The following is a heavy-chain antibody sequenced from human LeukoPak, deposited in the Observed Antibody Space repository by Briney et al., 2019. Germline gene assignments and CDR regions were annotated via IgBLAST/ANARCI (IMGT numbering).Heavy chain of an antibody. Sequence: GGSLRLSCAASGFILSDYDINWVRQAPGKGLEWVSYISSSSSYTNYAGSVKGRFTISRDNAKNSLYLQMNSLRVEDTAVYYCAKGTTVQTPRGRHLYGMDVWGQGTTVTVSS. D-gene: IGHD4-23*01. CDR2: ISSSSSYT. V-gene: IGHV3-11*05. CDR1: GFILSDYD. CDR3: AKGTTVQTPRGRHLYGMDV. J-gene: IGHJ6*02.